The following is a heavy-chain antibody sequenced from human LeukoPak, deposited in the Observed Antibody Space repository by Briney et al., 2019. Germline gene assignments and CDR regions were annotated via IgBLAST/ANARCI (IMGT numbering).Heavy chain of an antibody. CDR3: ARGVLQGGGFDY. J-gene: IGHJ4*02. D-gene: IGHD2-8*01. CDR1: GFTFSDYW. V-gene: IGHV3-7*02. CDR2: IKHDGREQ. Sequence: GGCLRLSCATSGFTFSDYWMSWGRQALGKGLEWVATIKHDGREQYNVDSVIGRFTISRDNAKNTLYLQMNSLRAEDTAVYYCARGVLQGGGFDYRGQGTPGTVSS.